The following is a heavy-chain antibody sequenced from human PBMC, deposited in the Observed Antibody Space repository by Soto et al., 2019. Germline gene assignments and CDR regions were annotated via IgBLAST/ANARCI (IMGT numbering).Heavy chain of an antibody. CDR1: GFTFSSYG. D-gene: IGHD1-26*01. CDR2: IWYDGSSK. J-gene: IGHJ6*02. V-gene: IGHV3-33*01. Sequence: QVQLVESGGGVVQPGRSLRLSCAASGFTFSSYGMHWVRQAPGKGLEWVAVIWYDGSSKYYADSMKGRFTISRDNSKNTLYMQIKSLRAEDTAVYYCARDLVGATISYYYSGMDVRGQGTTVTVSS. CDR3: ARDLVGATISYYYSGMDV.